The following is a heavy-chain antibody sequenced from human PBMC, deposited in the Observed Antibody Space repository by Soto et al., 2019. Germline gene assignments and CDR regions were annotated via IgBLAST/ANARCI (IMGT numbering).Heavy chain of an antibody. CDR3: EKGVVGATTELDY. CDR2: ISYDGSNK. V-gene: IGHV3-30*18. Sequence: PGGSLRLSCAASGFTFSSYGMHWVRQAPGKGLEWVAVISYDGSNKYYADSVKGRFTISRDNSKNTLYLQMNSLRAEDTAVYYCEKGVVGATTELDYWGQGTLVTVSS. J-gene: IGHJ4*02. CDR1: GFTFSSYG. D-gene: IGHD1-26*01.